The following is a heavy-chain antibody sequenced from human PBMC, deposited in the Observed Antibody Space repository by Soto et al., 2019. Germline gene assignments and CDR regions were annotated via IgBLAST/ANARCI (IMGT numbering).Heavy chain of an antibody. D-gene: IGHD1-26*01. CDR2: ISYDGSNK. Sequence: QVQLVESGGGVVQPGRSLRLSCAASGFTFSSYGMLWVRQAPDKGLEWVELISYDGSNKYDADSVKGRFTLSRDNSRNTLYLQMNSLSAEDTAVYYCAKSSDGGSSSFDYWGQGTLVTVSS. J-gene: IGHJ4*02. CDR3: AKSSDGGSSSFDY. V-gene: IGHV3-30*18. CDR1: GFTFSSYG.